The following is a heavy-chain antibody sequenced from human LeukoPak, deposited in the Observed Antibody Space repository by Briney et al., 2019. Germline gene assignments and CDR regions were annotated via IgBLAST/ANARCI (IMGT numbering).Heavy chain of an antibody. V-gene: IGHV3-48*02. CDR3: VRDRAGPDY. Sequence: GGSLRLSCAASGFTFSSYAMNWVRQAPGKGLEWLSYISSSSTIYYADSVKGRFTISRDNAKNSLFLQMNSLRDEDTSVYYCVRDRAGPDYWGQGTLVTVSS. D-gene: IGHD3-10*01. J-gene: IGHJ4*02. CDR1: GFTFSSYA. CDR2: ISSSSTI.